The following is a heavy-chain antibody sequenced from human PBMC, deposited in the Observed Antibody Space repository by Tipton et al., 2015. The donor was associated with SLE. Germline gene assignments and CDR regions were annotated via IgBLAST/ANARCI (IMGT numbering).Heavy chain of an antibody. V-gene: IGHV4-38-2*02. CDR1: GFSITNGYY. Sequence: TLSLTCTVSGFSITNGYYWGWIRQSPGKGLEWIGSFYHSGSTYHNPSLNSRVTISLDTSKNQFSLKLTSVTAADTAVYYCAKTVAGAAYLFDLWGQGTLVTVSS. CDR3: AKTVAGAAYLFDL. J-gene: IGHJ4*02. CDR2: FYHSGST. D-gene: IGHD6-19*01.